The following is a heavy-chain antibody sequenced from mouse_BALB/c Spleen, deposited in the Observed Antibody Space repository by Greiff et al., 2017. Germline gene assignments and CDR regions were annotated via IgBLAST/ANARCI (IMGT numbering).Heavy chain of an antibody. V-gene: IGHV1-4*01. CDR1: GYTFTSYW. CDR3: ARGLGKDY. D-gene: IGHD3-3*01. CDR2: INPSTGYT. Sequence: QVQLQQPGAELVRPGASVKMSCKASGYTFTSYWMHWVKQRPGQGLEWIGYINPSTGYTEYNQKFKDKATLTADKSSSTAYMQLSSLTSEDSAVYYCARGLGKDYWGQGTTLTVSS. J-gene: IGHJ2*01.